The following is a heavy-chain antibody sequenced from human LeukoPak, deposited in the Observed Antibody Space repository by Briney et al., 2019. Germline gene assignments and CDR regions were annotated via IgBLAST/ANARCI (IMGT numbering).Heavy chain of an antibody. J-gene: IGHJ4*02. CDR3: AKLSAHYCSGGNCYSDY. CDR1: GFTFSSYA. Sequence: GGSLRLSCAASGFTFSSYAMSWVRQAPGKGLEWVSAISGSGGSTYYADSVKGRFTISRDNSKITLYLQMNSLRAEDTAVYYCAKLSAHYCSGGNCYSDYWGQGTLVTVSS. V-gene: IGHV3-23*01. CDR2: ISGSGGST. D-gene: IGHD2-15*01.